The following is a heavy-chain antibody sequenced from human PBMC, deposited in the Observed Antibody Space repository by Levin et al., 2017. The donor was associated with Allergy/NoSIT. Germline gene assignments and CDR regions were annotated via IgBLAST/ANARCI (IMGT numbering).Heavy chain of an antibody. CDR3: ARRYDFWNYGMDV. Sequence: GASVKVSCAASGFTFSSYSMNWVRQAPGKGLEWVSSISSSSSYIYYADSVKGRFTISRDNAKNSLYLQMNSLRAEDTAVYYCARRYDFWNYGMDVWGQGTTVTVSS. D-gene: IGHD3-3*01. CDR2: ISSSSSYI. J-gene: IGHJ6*02. CDR1: GFTFSSYS. V-gene: IGHV3-21*01.